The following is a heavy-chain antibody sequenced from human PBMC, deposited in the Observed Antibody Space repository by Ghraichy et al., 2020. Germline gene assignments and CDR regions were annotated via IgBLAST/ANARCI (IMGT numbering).Heavy chain of an antibody. J-gene: IGHJ4*02. CDR3: ARGYDSVKAGGWPRNFDY. D-gene: IGHD6-19*01. CDR2: INHSGIT. Sequence: ESLNISCAVYGGSFSGYYWSWIRQPPGKGLEWIGEINHSGITHYNPSLKSRVTISVDTSKNQFSLKLTSVTAADPAVYYCARGYDSVKAGGWPRNFDYWGQGTLVTVSS. V-gene: IGHV4-34*01. CDR1: GGSFSGYY.